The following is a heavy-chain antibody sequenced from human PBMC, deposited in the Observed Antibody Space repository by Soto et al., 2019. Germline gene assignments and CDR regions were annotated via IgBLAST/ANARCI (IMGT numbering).Heavy chain of an antibody. Sequence: GGSLRLSCTASGFTFGDYAMSWFRQAPGKGLEWVGFIRSKAYGGTTEYAASVKGRFTISRDDSKSIAYLQMNSLKTEDTAVYYCTHTYYDFWSGYPPFDYWGQGTLVTVSS. CDR2: IRSKAYGGTT. CDR3: THTYYDFWSGYPPFDY. J-gene: IGHJ4*02. CDR1: GFTFGDYA. V-gene: IGHV3-49*03. D-gene: IGHD3-3*01.